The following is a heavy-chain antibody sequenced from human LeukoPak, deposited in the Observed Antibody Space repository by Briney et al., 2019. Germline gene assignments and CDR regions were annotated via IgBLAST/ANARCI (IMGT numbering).Heavy chain of an antibody. Sequence: GASVKVSCKASGGTFSSYAISWVRQAPGQGLEWMGGIIPVFGTANYAEKFQGRVTITTDESTGTAYMELSSLRSEDTAVYYCARSRCYDIVTGYTSYYYSYMDVWGKGTTVTVSS. CDR3: ARSRCYDIVTGYTSYYYSYMDV. V-gene: IGHV1-69*05. CDR2: IIPVFGTA. CDR1: GGTFSSYA. J-gene: IGHJ6*03. D-gene: IGHD3-9*01.